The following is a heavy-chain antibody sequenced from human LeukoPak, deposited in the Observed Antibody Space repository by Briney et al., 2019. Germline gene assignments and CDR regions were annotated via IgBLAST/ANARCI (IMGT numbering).Heavy chain of an antibody. V-gene: IGHV1-18*01. Sequence: ASVKVSCKASGYTFTSYGISWVRQAPGQGLEWMGWISAYNGNTNDAQKLQGRVTMTTDTSTSTAYMELRSLRSDDTAVYYCARGYLATVTPEGMDVWGQGTTVTVSS. CDR1: GYTFTSYG. CDR2: ISAYNGNT. CDR3: ARGYLATVTPEGMDV. D-gene: IGHD4-17*01. J-gene: IGHJ6*02.